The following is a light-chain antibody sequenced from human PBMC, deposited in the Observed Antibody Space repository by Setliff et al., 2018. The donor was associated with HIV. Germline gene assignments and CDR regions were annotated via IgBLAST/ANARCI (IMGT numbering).Light chain of an antibody. CDR3: QQYGTSPKT. V-gene: IGKV3D-20*01. J-gene: IGKJ1*01. CDR1: QNVTSSH. Sequence: IVLSQSPGTLSLSPGERATVSCRASQNVTSSHLAWYQHKPGLAPRLLIYDASNRATDIPDRFSGSGSGTDFTLTISRLEPEDFAVYYCQQYGTSPKTFGQGTKVDIK. CDR2: DAS.